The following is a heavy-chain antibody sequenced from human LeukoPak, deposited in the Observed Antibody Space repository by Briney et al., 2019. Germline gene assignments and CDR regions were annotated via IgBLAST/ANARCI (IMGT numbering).Heavy chain of an antibody. J-gene: IGHJ4*02. D-gene: IGHD6-19*01. CDR2: INWDGGTT. CDR3: AKDFRAIAVAGTYYFDY. CDR1: GFTFDDYT. Sequence: GGSLRLSCVASGFTFDDYTMHWVRQVPGKGLQWVSLINWDGGTTYYGDSVKGRFTISRDNSKNSLYLQMNSLRTDDTASYYCAKDFRAIAVAGTYYFDYWGQGTLVTVSS. V-gene: IGHV3-43*01.